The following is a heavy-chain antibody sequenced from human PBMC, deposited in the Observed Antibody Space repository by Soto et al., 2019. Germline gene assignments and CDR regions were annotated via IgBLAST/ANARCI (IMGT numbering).Heavy chain of an antibody. Sequence: QVHLEQSASEAKKPGASVKLSCKAAGYTFTTYGFSWLRQAPGQGLEWMGWISGHNGKTKYAQSFQGRITMTTDTPTRTAYRELRSLRPDDTAVYYCARGRGYLHDSTGDVDHWGQGDLVIVSS. CDR3: ARGRGYLHDSTGDVDH. D-gene: IGHD2-8*02. CDR1: GYTFTTYG. V-gene: IGHV1-18*04. CDR2: ISGHNGKT. J-gene: IGHJ4*02.